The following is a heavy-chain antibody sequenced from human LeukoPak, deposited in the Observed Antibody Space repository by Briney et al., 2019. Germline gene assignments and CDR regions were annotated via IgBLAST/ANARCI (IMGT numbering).Heavy chain of an antibody. J-gene: IGHJ4*02. Sequence: GGSLRLSCAASGFTFSSYAMSWVRQAPGKGLEWVSAISGSGGSTYYADSVKGRFTISRDNSKNTLYLQMNSLRSDDTAVYYCARGGGSTMIVVVNPSPIDYWGQGTLVTVSS. D-gene: IGHD3-22*01. V-gene: IGHV3-23*01. CDR3: ARGGGSTMIVVVNPSPIDY. CDR1: GFTFSSYA. CDR2: ISGSGGST.